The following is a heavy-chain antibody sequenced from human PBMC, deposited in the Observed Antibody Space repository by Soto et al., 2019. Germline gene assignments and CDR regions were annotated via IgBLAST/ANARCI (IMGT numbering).Heavy chain of an antibody. Sequence: QVQLVQSGAEVKKPGASVKVSCRASGYTFTNYYIHWVRQAPGQGLEWMAIINPMSGSTNYAQNFQGRVTLTMDTSTTTVYMDLSSLRFVDTAVYFCARDLLAGDFWGQGTLVTVSS. CDR1: GYTFTNYY. J-gene: IGHJ4*02. V-gene: IGHV1-46*01. CDR2: INPMSGST. CDR3: ARDLLAGDF. D-gene: IGHD3-10*01.